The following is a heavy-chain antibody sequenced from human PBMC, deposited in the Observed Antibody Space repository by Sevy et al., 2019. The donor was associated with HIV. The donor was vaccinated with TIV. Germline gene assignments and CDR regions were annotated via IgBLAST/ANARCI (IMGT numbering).Heavy chain of an antibody. D-gene: IGHD2-2*01. CDR3: ARGAVVIGTAATPVLDF. Sequence: SETLSLTCSVSDDSINSYYWSWIRQPPGKGLEWIGYIYNNIGSTSYNPSLTSRVTISADTSKNQFSLKLTTVTAADTAVYYCARGAVVIGTAATPVLDFWGLGSLVTVSS. V-gene: IGHV4-59*08. CDR1: DDSINSYY. J-gene: IGHJ4*02. CDR2: IYNNIGST.